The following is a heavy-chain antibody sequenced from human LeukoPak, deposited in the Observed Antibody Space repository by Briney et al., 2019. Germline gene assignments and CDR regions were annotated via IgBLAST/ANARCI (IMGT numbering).Heavy chain of an antibody. Sequence: PGGSLRLSCVASGFTFSSDAMHWVRQTPGKGLEWVAVISYDGNEKYQVDSVKGRFTISRDNSKNTLYLQMNGLRVEDTAVYYCARGDRGTAAGNNWFNPWGQGTLVTVSS. CDR1: GFTFSSDA. CDR2: ISYDGNEK. V-gene: IGHV3-30-3*01. CDR3: ARGDRGTAAGNNWFNP. J-gene: IGHJ5*02. D-gene: IGHD6-13*01.